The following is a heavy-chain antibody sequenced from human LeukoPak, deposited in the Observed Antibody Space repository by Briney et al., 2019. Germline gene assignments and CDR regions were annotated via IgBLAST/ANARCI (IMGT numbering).Heavy chain of an antibody. CDR2: INPTGGST. CDR1: GYTFTDYY. CDR3: ALYSSTWY. V-gene: IGHV1-46*01. Sequence: GASVKVSCKASGYTFTDYYIHWVRQAPGQGLEWMGIINPTGGSTTYAQKFQGRVTMTRDTSTSTVFMEVNSLRSEDTAVYYCALYSSTWYWGQGTLVTVSS. D-gene: IGHD6-13*01. J-gene: IGHJ4*02.